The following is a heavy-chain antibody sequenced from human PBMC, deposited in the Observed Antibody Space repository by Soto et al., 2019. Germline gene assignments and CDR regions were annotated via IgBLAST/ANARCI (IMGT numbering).Heavy chain of an antibody. V-gene: IGHV3-21*01. J-gene: IGHJ5*02. CDR1: GFAFSSFN. D-gene: IGHD1-26*01. CDR2: IFTRSSQI. Sequence: RRLSCTASGFAFSSFNMNWVRQAPGKGLEWVSSIFTRSSQIYYADSVKGRFTISRDDAKNSLFLQMNSLSVEDTAVYYCARDLLAGQQLVIPWFHPWGQGTLVTVSS. CDR3: ARDLLAGQQLVIPWFHP.